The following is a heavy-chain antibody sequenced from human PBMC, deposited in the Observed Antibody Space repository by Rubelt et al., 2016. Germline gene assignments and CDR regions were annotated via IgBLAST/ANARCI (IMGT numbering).Heavy chain of an antibody. Sequence: QLQLQESGPGLVKPSETLSLTCAVYGGSFSGYYWSWIRQPPGKGLEWIGEINHSGSTNYNPSRVCGVNISVDTSKNQCSLKLSSVTAADTAVYYCARRYYERSGWGPDGAFDIWGQGTMVTVSS. J-gene: IGHJ3*02. V-gene: IGHV4-34*01. D-gene: IGHD3-22*01. CDR2: INHSGST. CDR3: ARRYYERSGWGPDGAFDI. CDR1: GGSFSGYY.